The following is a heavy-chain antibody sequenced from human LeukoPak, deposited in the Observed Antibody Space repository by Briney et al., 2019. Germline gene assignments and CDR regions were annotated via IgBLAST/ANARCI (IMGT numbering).Heavy chain of an antibody. Sequence: PSETLSLTCAVYGGSFSHYYWSWIRQSPRMGLEWIGEINDSETINYNPSLMSRVTISLDKSKNQFSLRLSSATAVDTAVYYCARRWNEGRNYYNDVWGEGATVSVSS. J-gene: IGHJ6*03. CDR1: GGSFSHYY. CDR2: INDSETI. V-gene: IGHV4-34*01. D-gene: IGHD1-1*01. CDR3: ARRWNEGRNYYNDV.